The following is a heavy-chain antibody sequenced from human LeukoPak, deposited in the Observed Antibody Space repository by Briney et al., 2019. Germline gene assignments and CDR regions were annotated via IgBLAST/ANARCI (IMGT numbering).Heavy chain of an antibody. Sequence: GGSLRLSCAASGFTLSSYAMSWVRQAPGKGLEWVSSISDSGGSTYYADSVKGRFTISRDNSKNTLYLQMDSLRAEDTAVYYCAKETIAVAGTFFDYWGQGTLVTVSS. J-gene: IGHJ4*02. CDR3: AKETIAVAGTFFDY. V-gene: IGHV3-23*01. CDR2: ISDSGGST. CDR1: GFTLSSYA. D-gene: IGHD6-19*01.